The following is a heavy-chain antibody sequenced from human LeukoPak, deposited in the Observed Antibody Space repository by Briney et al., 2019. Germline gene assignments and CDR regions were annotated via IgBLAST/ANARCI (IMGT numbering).Heavy chain of an antibody. J-gene: IGHJ3*02. CDR3: AVIPADAFDI. Sequence: GGTLRLSCAASGFTFSSYGMSWVRQAPGKGLEWVANIKQDGSEKYYVDSVKGRFTISRDNAKNSLYLQMNSLRAEDTAVYYCAVIPADAFDIWGQGTMVTVSS. D-gene: IGHD2/OR15-2a*01. CDR1: GFTFSSYG. V-gene: IGHV3-7*01. CDR2: IKQDGSEK.